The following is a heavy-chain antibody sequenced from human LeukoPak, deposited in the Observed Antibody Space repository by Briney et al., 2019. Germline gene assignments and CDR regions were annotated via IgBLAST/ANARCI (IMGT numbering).Heavy chain of an antibody. V-gene: IGHV4-30-2*01. J-gene: IGHJ6*03. CDR3: ARETSSTSYYYYMDV. CDR1: GGSISSGGYS. CDR2: IYHSGST. Sequence: SETLSLTCAVSGGSISSGGYSWSWIRQPPGKGLEWIGYIYHSGSTYYNPSLKSRVTISVDRSKNQFSLKLISVTAADTAVYYCARETSSTSYYYYMDVWGKGTTVTVSS. D-gene: IGHD2-2*01.